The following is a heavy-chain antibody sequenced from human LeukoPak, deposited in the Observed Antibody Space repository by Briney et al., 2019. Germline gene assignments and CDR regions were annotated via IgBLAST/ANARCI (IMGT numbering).Heavy chain of an antibody. CDR1: GDSITNYF. V-gene: IGHV4-4*07. CDR3: ARDQHGSGSYSAFVNWSDP. CDR2: IDGNGGT. Sequence: SETLSLTCGVSGDSITNYFRSWIRQPARGGLEWIGRIDGNGGTNYNPSLWGRVTMSVDTSKNQFSLRVTSVTAADTAVYYCARDQHGSGSYSAFVNWSDPWGRGTLVTVSS. J-gene: IGHJ5*02. D-gene: IGHD3-10*01.